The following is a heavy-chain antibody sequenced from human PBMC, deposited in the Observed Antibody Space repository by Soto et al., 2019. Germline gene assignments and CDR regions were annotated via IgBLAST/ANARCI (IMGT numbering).Heavy chain of an antibody. CDR1: GGSISSYY. J-gene: IGHJ4*02. D-gene: IGHD4-17*01. CDR3: ARSDYGGGFDY. Sequence: SETLSLTCTVSGGSISSYYWSWIRQPPGKGLEWIGYIYYSGSTNYNPSLKSRVTISVDTSKNQFSLKLSSVTAAYTAVYYCARSDYGGGFDYWGQGTLDTVSS. V-gene: IGHV4-59*01. CDR2: IYYSGST.